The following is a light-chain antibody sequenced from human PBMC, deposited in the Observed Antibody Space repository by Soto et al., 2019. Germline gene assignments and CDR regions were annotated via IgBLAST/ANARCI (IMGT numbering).Light chain of an antibody. V-gene: IGLV2-14*01. J-gene: IGLJ3*02. CDR3: HSYTSSSARV. Sequence: QSALTQPASVSGSPGQSITISCTGTSSDVGGYNFVSWYQQHPGKAPKLIIYEVSHRPSGVSNRFSGSKSGNTASLTISGRQAEDEAGYYRHSYTSSSARVFGGGTKVTVL. CDR2: EVS. CDR1: SSDVGGYNF.